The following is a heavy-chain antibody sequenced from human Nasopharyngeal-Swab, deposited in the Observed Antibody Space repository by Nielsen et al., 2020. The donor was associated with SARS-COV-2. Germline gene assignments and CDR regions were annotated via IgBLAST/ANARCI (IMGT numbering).Heavy chain of an antibody. D-gene: IGHD6-13*01. V-gene: IGHV3-53*04. CDR2: IYSGGST. Sequence: SLMISCAASGFSVSSNYMSWVRQAPGKGLEWVSVIYSGGSTCYADSLKGRFTISRHNSKNTLYLQMNSLRAEDTAVYYCASSYSSGWFWFDPWGQGTLVTVSS. J-gene: IGHJ5*02. CDR1: GFSVSSNY. CDR3: ASSYSSGWFWFDP.